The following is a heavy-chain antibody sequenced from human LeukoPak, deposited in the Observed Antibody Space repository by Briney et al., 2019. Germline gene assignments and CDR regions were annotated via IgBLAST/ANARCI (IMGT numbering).Heavy chain of an antibody. V-gene: IGHV3-11*04. CDR1: GFTFSDYY. D-gene: IGHD3-22*01. J-gene: IGHJ3*02. Sequence: GGSLRLSCAASGFTFSDYYMTWMCQAPGKGLEWVSYITSSGTTIYYADSLKGRFTISRDNAKNSLYLQMNSLRAEDTAIYYCATATDRSGYYYGGFDIWGQGTMVTVSS. CDR3: ATATDRSGYYYGGFDI. CDR2: ITSSGTTI.